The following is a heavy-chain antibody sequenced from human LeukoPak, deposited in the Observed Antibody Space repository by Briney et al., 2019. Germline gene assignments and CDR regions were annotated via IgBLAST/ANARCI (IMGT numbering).Heavy chain of an antibody. CDR2: IYYSGST. CDR3: AREDRSWFGELFEGFDY. CDR1: GGSISSYY. J-gene: IGHJ4*02. Sequence: SETLSLTCTVSGGSISSYYWSWIRQPPGKGLESIGYIYYSGSTNYNPSLKSRVTISVDTSKNQFSLKLSSVTAADTAVYYCAREDRSWFGELFEGFDYWGQGTLVTVSS. V-gene: IGHV4-59*01. D-gene: IGHD3-10*01.